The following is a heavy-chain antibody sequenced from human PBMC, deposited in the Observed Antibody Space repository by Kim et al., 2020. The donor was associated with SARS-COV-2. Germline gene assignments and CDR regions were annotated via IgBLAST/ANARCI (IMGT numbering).Heavy chain of an antibody. CDR1: GGSISSYY. Sequence: SETLSLTCTVSGGSISSYYWSWIRQPPGKGLEWIGYIYYSGSTNYNPSLKSRVTISVDTSKNQFSLKLSSVTAADTAVYYCARVAATHSGWFDPWGQGTLVTVSS. V-gene: IGHV4-59*13. J-gene: IGHJ5*02. CDR3: ARVAATHSGWFDP. CDR2: IYYSGST. D-gene: IGHD2-15*01.